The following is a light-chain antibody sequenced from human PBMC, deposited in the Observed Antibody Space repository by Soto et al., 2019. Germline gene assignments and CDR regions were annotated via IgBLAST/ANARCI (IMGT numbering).Light chain of an antibody. J-gene: IGKJ1*01. CDR2: GAS. CDR3: QQYGSSGT. Sequence: VLARCPASLTPSPGEGATLSCRASQSVSNNYLAWYQQKPGQAPRLLIYGASNRATGIPDRFSGSGSGTDFSLTISRLEPEDFAVYYCQQYGSSGTFGQGTKVDIK. V-gene: IGKV3-20*01. CDR1: QSVSNNY.